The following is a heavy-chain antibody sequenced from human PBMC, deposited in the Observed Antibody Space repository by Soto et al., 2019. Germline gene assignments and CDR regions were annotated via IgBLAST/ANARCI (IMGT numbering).Heavy chain of an antibody. D-gene: IGHD5-18*01. CDR1: GFTVSSNY. V-gene: IGHV3-53*01. Sequence: GGSLRLSCAASGFTVSSNYMSWVRQAPGKGLEWVSVIYSGGSTYYADSVKGRFTISRDNSKNTLYLQMNSLRAEDTAVYYCAREGKPLGGYSYDYYYYRMDVWGQGTTVTVSS. CDR3: AREGKPLGGYSYDYYYYRMDV. CDR2: IYSGGST. J-gene: IGHJ6*02.